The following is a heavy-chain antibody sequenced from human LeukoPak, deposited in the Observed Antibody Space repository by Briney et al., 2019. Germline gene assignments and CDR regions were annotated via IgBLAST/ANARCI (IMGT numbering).Heavy chain of an antibody. CDR2: INAGNGNT. J-gene: IGHJ4*02. Sequence: ASVKVSCKASGYTFTSYAMHWVRQAPGQRLEWMGWINAGNGNTKYSQKFQGRVTITRDTSVSTAYMELSSLRSEDTAVYYCARGDGDYPPYYFDYWGQGTLVTVSS. D-gene: IGHD4-17*01. CDR3: ARGDGDYPPYYFDY. CDR1: GYTFTSYA. V-gene: IGHV1-3*01.